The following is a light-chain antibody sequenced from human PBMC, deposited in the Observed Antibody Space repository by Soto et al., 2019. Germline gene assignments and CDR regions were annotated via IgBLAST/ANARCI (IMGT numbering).Light chain of an antibody. Sequence: DVQMTQSPSSLSASVGDRVTITCRASQGIIDYLAWYQQKPGKAPNLLIYAASTLHSGVPSRFSGSGSGTDFTLTITNLQPEDGGTYYGEKYNTAPQKFGPGTKV. J-gene: IGKJ1*01. CDR1: QGIIDY. CDR3: EKYNTAPQK. CDR2: AAS. V-gene: IGKV1-27*01.